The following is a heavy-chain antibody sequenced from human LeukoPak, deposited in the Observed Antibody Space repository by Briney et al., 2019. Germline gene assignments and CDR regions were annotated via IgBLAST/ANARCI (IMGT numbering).Heavy chain of an antibody. D-gene: IGHD5-24*01. CDR2: ISWNSGSI. V-gene: IGHV3-9*01. Sequence: GRSLRFSCAASGFTFDDYAMHWVRQAPGKGLEGVSGISWNSGSIGYADSVKGRFTISRDNAKNSLYLQMNSLRAEDTAVYYCARENGYKVFDYWGQGTLVTVSS. CDR3: ARENGYKVFDY. CDR1: GFTFDDYA. J-gene: IGHJ4*02.